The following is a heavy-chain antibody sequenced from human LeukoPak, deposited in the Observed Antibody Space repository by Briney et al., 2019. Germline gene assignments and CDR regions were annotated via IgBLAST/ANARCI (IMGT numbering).Heavy chain of an antibody. CDR3: ARDLPGELFYYYYGMDV. D-gene: IGHD3-10*01. CDR2: ISSSGSTI. V-gene: IGHV3-48*03. J-gene: IGHJ6*04. Sequence: GGSLRLSCAASGFTLSSYEMNWVRQAPGKGLEWVSYISSSGSTIYYADSVKGRFTISRDNAKNSLYLQMNSLRAEDTAVYYCARDLPGELFYYYYGMDVWGKGTTVTVSS. CDR1: GFTLSSYE.